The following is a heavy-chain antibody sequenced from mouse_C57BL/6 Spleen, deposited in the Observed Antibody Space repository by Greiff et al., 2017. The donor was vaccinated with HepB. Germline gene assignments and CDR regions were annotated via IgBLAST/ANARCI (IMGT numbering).Heavy chain of an antibody. Sequence: VHLVESGAELVKPGASVKISCKASGYAFSSYWMNWVKQRPGKGLEWIGQIYPGDGDTNYNGKFKGKATLTADKSSSTAYMQLSSLTSEDSAAYFCARYYGSSYFDYWGQGTTLTVSS. CDR2: IYPGDGDT. J-gene: IGHJ2*01. CDR1: GYAFSSYW. CDR3: ARYYGSSYFDY. V-gene: IGHV1-80*01. D-gene: IGHD1-1*01.